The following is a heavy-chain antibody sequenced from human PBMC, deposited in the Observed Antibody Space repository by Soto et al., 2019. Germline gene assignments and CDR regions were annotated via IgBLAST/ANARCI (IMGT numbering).Heavy chain of an antibody. CDR3: ARGQVVWYGDLTLYLRDMDV. Sequence: QVQLQQWGAGLLRPSETLSLTCAFSGGSFDDFYWSWVRQSPGKGLEWVGEISHDVGTNYSPSLASRVSISVATSKNQFSLHLRSVTAADTGLYYCARGQVVWYGDLTLYLRDMDVWGQGTTVTVSS. J-gene: IGHJ6*02. V-gene: IGHV4-34*02. D-gene: IGHD3-10*01. CDR1: GGSFDDFY. CDR2: ISHDVGT.